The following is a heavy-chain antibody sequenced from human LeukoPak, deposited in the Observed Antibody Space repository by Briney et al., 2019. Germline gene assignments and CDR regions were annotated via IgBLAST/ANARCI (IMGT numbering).Heavy chain of an antibody. D-gene: IGHD6-6*01. CDR2: IRYDGSNK. J-gene: IGHJ4*02. Sequence: PGGSLRLSCAASGFTFSSYGMHWVRQAPGKGLEWVAFIRYDGSNKYYADSVKGRFTISRDNSKNTLYLQMNSLRAEDTAVYYCAKGIAARIYYFDYWGQGTLVTVSS. CDR3: AKGIAARIYYFDY. CDR1: GFTFSSYG. V-gene: IGHV3-30*02.